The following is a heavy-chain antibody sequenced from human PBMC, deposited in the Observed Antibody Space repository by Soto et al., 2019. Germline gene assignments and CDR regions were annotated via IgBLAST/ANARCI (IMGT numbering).Heavy chain of an antibody. V-gene: IGHV3-21*01. J-gene: IGHJ4*02. CDR1: GFTFSSYS. Sequence: EVQLVESGGGLVKPGGSLRLSCAASGFTFSSYSMNWVRQAPGKGLEWVSSISSSSSYIYYADSVKGRFTISRDNAKNSLDLQMNSLRAEDTAVYYCARVNTAAGTWYFDYWGQGTLVTVSS. CDR2: ISSSSSYI. CDR3: ARVNTAAGTWYFDY. D-gene: IGHD6-13*01.